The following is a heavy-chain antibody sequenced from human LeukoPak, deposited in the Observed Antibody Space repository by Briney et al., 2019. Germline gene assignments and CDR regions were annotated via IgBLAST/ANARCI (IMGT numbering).Heavy chain of an antibody. D-gene: IGHD4-17*01. V-gene: IGHV3-30*18. Sequence: PGGSLRLSCAASGFTFSSYGMHWVRQAPGKGLEWVAVILYDGSNKYYADSVKGRFTISRDNSKNTLYLQMNSLRAEDTAVYYCAKDSGYGDYGMDVWGQGTTVTVSS. CDR1: GFTFSSYG. CDR3: AKDSGYGDYGMDV. J-gene: IGHJ6*02. CDR2: ILYDGSNK.